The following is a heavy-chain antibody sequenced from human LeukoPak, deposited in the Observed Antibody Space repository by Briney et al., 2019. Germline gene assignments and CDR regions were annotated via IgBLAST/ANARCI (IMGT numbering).Heavy chain of an antibody. CDR2: IYYSGST. CDR3: ASRSGTGGFDI. D-gene: IGHD1-26*01. V-gene: IGHV4-30-4*08. J-gene: IGHJ3*02. CDR1: AGSISSADYY. Sequence: QVQLQESGPGLVKPSQTLSLTCTVSAGSISSADYYWSWIRPSPRPGLQWIGYIYYSGSTYYKPSLKSRVTISVDTSKNQFSLKLSSVTAADTAVYYCASRSGTGGFDIWGQGTMVTVSS.